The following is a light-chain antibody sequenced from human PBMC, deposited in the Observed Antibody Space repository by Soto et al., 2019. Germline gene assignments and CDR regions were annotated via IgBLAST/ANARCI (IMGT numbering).Light chain of an antibody. CDR3: MQGTPWPPS. J-gene: IGKJ1*01. Sequence: DVVMTQSPLSLPVTLGQPASISCRSSQSLVYSYGNTYLNWFQQRPGQSPRRLIYKVSNRDSGVPDRFSGSGSGTDFTLNISRVEAEYVGVYYCMQGTPWPPSFGQGTKVEIK. V-gene: IGKV2-30*01. CDR1: QSLVYSYGNTY. CDR2: KVS.